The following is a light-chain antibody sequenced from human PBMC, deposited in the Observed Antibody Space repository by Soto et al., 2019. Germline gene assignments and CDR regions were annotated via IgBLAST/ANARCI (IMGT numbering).Light chain of an antibody. CDR1: KNDIGLYDF. CDR2: EVV. Sequence: QSALTQPRSASGSPGQSFTISCTGTKNDIGLYDFVSWYQHHPGKAPRLIIYEVVQRPSGVPDRFSGSKSGNTASLTVSGLQAADEADYFCKSYAGSNTYVFGSGTKVTVL. CDR3: KSYAGSNTYV. V-gene: IGLV2-8*01. J-gene: IGLJ1*01.